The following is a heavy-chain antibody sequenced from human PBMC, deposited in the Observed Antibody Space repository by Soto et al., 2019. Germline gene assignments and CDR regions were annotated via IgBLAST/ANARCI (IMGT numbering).Heavy chain of an antibody. D-gene: IGHD5-18*01. CDR3: AGPGYSSQEW. CDR2: ISGSGGDT. Sequence: EVQLLESGGGLVQPGGSLRLSCAASGFTFSSFALSWVRQAPGKGLQWVSAISGSGGDTDYADSVKGRFTISRDNSKNTLLLQMNNLRAEDTAIYYCAGPGYSSQEWWGQGTLVTVSS. CDR1: GFTFSSFA. J-gene: IGHJ4*02. V-gene: IGHV3-23*01.